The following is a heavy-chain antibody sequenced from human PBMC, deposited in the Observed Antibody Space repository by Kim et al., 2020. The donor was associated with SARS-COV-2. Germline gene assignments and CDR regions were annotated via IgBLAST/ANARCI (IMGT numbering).Heavy chain of an antibody. J-gene: IGHJ3*02. V-gene: IGHV6-1*01. CDR3: ARGISYGKNAFDI. Sequence: EYEVSVRSRISINPDTSKNQFYLQLNSVTPEDTALYYCARGISYGKNAFDIWGQGTMVTVSS. D-gene: IGHD3-10*01.